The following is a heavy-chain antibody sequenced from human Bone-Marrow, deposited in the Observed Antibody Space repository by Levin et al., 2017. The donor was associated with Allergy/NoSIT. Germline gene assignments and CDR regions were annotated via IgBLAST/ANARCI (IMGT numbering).Heavy chain of an antibody. CDR1: GYIFTDYY. D-gene: IGHD3-22*01. J-gene: IGHJ3*01. CDR3: DSLTHYYDSSGPHSFDD. V-gene: IGHV1-2*02. CDR2: VNPKTGGT. Sequence: GESLKISCEASGYIFTDYYIHWVRQAPGQGLEWMGWVNPKTGGTHYIQKFEGRVTMTRDASLSAAYMELSSLTSDDTAVDFCDSLTHYYDSSGPHSFDDWGQGTMVTVTS.